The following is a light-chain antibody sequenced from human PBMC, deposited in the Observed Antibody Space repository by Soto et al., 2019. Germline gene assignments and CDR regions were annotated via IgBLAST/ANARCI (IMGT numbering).Light chain of an antibody. J-gene: IGKJ3*01. V-gene: IGKV3-20*01. CDR2: GAS. CDR1: QSVSSSY. CDR3: QQYCSSPEGGFT. Sequence: EIVLTQSPGTLSLSPGERATLSCRASQSVSSSYLAWYQQKPGQAPRLLIYGASSRATGIPDRFSGSGSGTDFTLTISRLEPEDFAVYYCQQYCSSPEGGFTFGPGTKVDIK.